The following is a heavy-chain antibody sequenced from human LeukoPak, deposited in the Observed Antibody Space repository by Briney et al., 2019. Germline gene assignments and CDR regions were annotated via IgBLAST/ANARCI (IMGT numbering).Heavy chain of an antibody. CDR3: ARAGYGFYYYYMDV. D-gene: IGHD1-1*01. V-gene: IGHV3-21*01. J-gene: IGHJ6*03. CDR1: GFTFSSFS. CDR2: ISSSSSYI. Sequence: GGSLRLSCAASGFTFSSFSMNWVRQAPGKGLEWVSSISSSSSYIYYADSVKGRFTIFRDNAKNSLYLQMNSLRAEDTAVYYCARAGYGFYYYYMDVWGKGTTVTVSS.